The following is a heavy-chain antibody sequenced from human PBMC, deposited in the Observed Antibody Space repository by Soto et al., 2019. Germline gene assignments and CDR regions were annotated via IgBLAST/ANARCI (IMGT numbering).Heavy chain of an antibody. V-gene: IGHV1-18*01. CDR2: ISGYNRNT. D-gene: IGHD1-1*01. CDR3: ERGPSLFTVHDSFDI. Sequence: ASVKDSCKASGYTFPTYGITWVRQAPGQGLEWMGWISGYNRNTNYDQKLQGRATMTTDTSTNTAYVELRSMRSDDTDVYYYERGPSLFTVHDSFDIWGQGTMVTVSS. CDR1: GYTFPTYG. J-gene: IGHJ3*02.